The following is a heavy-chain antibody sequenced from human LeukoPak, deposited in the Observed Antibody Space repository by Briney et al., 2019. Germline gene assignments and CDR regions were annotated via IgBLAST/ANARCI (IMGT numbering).Heavy chain of an antibody. CDR2: INWNGGST. Sequence: SGGSLRLSCAASGFTFDDYGMSWVRQVPGKGLEWVSGINWNGGSTGYADSVKGRFTISRDNAKNSLYLQMNSLRAEDSALYYCARGRHTFIAVDHFDYWGQGTLVTVSS. J-gene: IGHJ4*02. D-gene: IGHD6-19*01. CDR3: ARGRHTFIAVDHFDY. CDR1: GFTFDDYG. V-gene: IGHV3-20*04.